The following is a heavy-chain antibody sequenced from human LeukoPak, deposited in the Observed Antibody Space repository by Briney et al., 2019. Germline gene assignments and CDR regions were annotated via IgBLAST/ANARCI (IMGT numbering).Heavy chain of an antibody. D-gene: IGHD3-22*01. J-gene: IGHJ3*02. CDR1: GFTFDDYA. CDR2: ISWHSGSI. CDR3: AKDITVVDHYYDSSGYFRHDAFDI. Sequence: GGSLRLSCAASGFTFDDYAMHWVRQAPGKGLEWVSGISWHSGSIGYADSVKGRFTISRDNAKNSLYLQMNSLRAEDTALYYCAKDITVVDHYYDSSGYFRHDAFDIWGQGTMVTVSS. V-gene: IGHV3-9*01.